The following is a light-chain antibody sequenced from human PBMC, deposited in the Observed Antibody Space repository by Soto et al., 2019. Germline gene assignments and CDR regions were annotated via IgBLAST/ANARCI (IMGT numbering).Light chain of an antibody. V-gene: IGKV1-8*01. CDR3: QQSYSIPLT. CDR2: AAS. J-gene: IGKJ1*01. CDR1: QGISSY. Sequence: AIRMTQSPSSFSASTGDRVTITCRASQGISSYLAWYQQKPGKAPKLLIYAASSLQSGVPSRFSGSGSGTDFTLTISSLQPEDSATYYCQQSYSIPLTFGQGTKVDNK.